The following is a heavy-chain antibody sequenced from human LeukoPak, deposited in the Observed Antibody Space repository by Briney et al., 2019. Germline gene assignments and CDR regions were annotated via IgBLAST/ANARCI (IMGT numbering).Heavy chain of an antibody. CDR1: GGSISSSNW. CDR3: ASLPQYSSSYKIDY. D-gene: IGHD6-13*01. Sequence: SETLSLTCAVSGGSISSSNWWSWVRQPPGKGLEWIGEIYHSGSTNYNPSLMSRVTISVDKSKNQFSLKLSSVTAADTAVYYCASLPQYSSSYKIDYWGQGTLVTVSS. J-gene: IGHJ4*02. CDR2: IYHSGST. V-gene: IGHV4-4*02.